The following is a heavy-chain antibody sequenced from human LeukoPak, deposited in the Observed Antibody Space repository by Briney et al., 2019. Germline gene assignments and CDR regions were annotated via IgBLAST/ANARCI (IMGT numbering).Heavy chain of an antibody. J-gene: IGHJ4*02. D-gene: IGHD5-12*01. CDR2: INPNSGGT. CDR1: VYTFTDYY. Sequence: ASVKVSCKASVYTFTDYYMHGVRQAPGQGLEWMGWINPNSGGTNYAQKFQGWVTMTRDTSISTAYMELSRLRSDDTAVYYCARGYSGYDYFDYWGQGTLVTVSS. V-gene: IGHV1-2*04. CDR3: ARGYSGYDYFDY.